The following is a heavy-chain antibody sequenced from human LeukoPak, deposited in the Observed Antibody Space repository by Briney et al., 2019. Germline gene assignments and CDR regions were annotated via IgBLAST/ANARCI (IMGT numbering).Heavy chain of an antibody. CDR1: GFTFSSYA. CDR3: AKDGEDCGTTSCYCDY. CDR2: ISGSGEST. D-gene: IGHD2-2*01. Sequence: PGGSLRLSCAASGFTFSSYAMHWVRQAPGKGLEWVSGISGSGESTDYADSVKGRFTISRDNSKNTLFLQMNSLRAEDKAVYYCAKDGEDCGTTSCYCDYWGQGTLVTVSS. J-gene: IGHJ4*02. V-gene: IGHV3-23*01.